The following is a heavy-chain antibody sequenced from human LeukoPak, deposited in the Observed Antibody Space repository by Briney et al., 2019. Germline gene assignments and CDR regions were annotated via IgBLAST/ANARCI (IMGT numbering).Heavy chain of an antibody. V-gene: IGHV3-23*01. J-gene: IGHJ4*02. CDR3: AADVWFGELSHDY. CDR2: ISGSGGST. CDR1: GFTFSSYA. Sequence: GGSLRLSRVASGFTFSSYAMSWVRQAPGKGLEWVSAISGSGGSTYYADSVKGRFTISRDNSKNTLYLQMNSLRAEDTAVYYCAADVWFGELSHDYWGQGTLVTVSS. D-gene: IGHD3-10*01.